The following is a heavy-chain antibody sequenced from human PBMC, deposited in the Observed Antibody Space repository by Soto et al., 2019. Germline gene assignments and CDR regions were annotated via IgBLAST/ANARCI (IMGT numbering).Heavy chain of an antibody. CDR1: GYIFTSYD. V-gene: IGHV1-8*01. Sequence: QVPLVQSGAEVKKPGASVKVSCKASGYIFTSYDINWVRQATGQGLEWMGWMNPNSGNTGYAQKFQGRVTMTRNTSISTAYMELSSLRSEDTAVYYCATAGYTSGHYYYYYMDVWGKGTTVTVSS. CDR3: ATAGYTSGHYYYYYMDV. D-gene: IGHD6-19*01. J-gene: IGHJ6*03. CDR2: MNPNSGNT.